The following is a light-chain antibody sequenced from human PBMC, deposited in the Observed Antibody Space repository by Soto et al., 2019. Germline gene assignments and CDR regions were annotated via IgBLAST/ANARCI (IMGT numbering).Light chain of an antibody. V-gene: IGKV3-20*01. J-gene: IGKJ1*01. CDR1: PIIVHNY. CDR2: ATS. CDR3: QQFGISPWT. Sequence: PGDTATLSFRDTPIIVHNYLAWYQQKRGQPPRLLIYATSTRATGIPDSFSGSGSVTNFTLTISRLEPEDFAVYYCQQFGISPWTFGQGTKVDIK.